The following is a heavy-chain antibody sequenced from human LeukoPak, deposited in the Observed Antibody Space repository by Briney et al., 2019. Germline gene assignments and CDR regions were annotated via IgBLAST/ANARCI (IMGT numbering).Heavy chain of an antibody. CDR3: AREPGRSPDYWYFDL. D-gene: IGHD6-6*01. J-gene: IGHJ2*01. CDR1: GGSISSYY. V-gene: IGHV4-4*07. Sequence: SETLSLTCTVSGGSISSYYWSWIRQPAGKGLEWIGRIYTSGSTNYNPSLKSRVTISVDTSKNHFSLKLSSVTAADTAVYYYAREPGRSPDYWYFDLWGRGTLVTVSS. CDR2: IYTSGST.